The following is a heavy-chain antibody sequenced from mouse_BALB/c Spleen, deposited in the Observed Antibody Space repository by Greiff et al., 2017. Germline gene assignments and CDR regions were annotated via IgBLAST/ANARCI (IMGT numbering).Heavy chain of an antibody. Sequence: DVKLVESGGGLVKPGGSLKLSCAASGFAFSSYDMSWVRQTPEKRLEWVAYISSGGGSTYYPDTVKGRFTISRDNAKNTLYLQMSSLKSEDTAMYYCARYDYDGDYYAMDYWGQGTSVTVSS. V-gene: IGHV5-12-1*01. J-gene: IGHJ4*01. CDR3: ARYDYDGDYYAMDY. CDR2: ISSGGGST. CDR1: GFAFSSYD. D-gene: IGHD2-4*01.